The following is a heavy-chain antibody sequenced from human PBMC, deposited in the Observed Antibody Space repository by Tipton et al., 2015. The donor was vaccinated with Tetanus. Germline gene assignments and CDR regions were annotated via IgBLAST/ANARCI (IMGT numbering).Heavy chain of an antibody. CDR1: GLTVSSNY. V-gene: IGHV3-53*01. Sequence: AVSGLTVSSNYMSWVRQAPGKGLEWVSVIYSGGSTYYADSVKGRFTISRDNSKNTLYLQMNDLRAEDTAVYYCARGAPVNWFDPWGQGTLVTVSS. J-gene: IGHJ5*02. CDR2: IYSGGST. CDR3: ARGAPVNWFDP.